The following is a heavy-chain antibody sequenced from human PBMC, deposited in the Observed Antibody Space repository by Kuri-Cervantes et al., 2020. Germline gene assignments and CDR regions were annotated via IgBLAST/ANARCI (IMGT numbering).Heavy chain of an antibody. CDR3: ARDDYGDY. CDR1: GFTFSSYW. J-gene: IGHJ4*02. Sequence: GVLKISCAASGFTFSSYWMSWVRQAPEKGLEWVANIKQDGSEKYYVDSVKGRFTISRDNAKNSLYLQMNSLRAEDTAVYYCARDDYGDYWGQGTLVTVSS. CDR2: IKQDGSEK. V-gene: IGHV3-7*01.